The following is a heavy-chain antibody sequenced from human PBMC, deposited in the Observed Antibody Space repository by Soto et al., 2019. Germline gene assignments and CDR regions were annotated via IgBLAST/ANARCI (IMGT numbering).Heavy chain of an antibody. CDR1: GFSFTTTRMG. V-gene: IGHV2-5*02. CDR2: IYCDGES. D-gene: IGHD1-1*01. J-gene: IGHJ4*02. CDR3: AHRDSTGTPTYFDC. Sequence: EFGPAPVTPTATLPMTCTFSGFSFTTTRMGVGWTRELPGKALEWLAIIYCDGESRYNPLLRRRLTLTEDTSKNQVVLTMTNMDPKDTATYYCAHRDSTGTPTYFDCWGQGITVTVSS.